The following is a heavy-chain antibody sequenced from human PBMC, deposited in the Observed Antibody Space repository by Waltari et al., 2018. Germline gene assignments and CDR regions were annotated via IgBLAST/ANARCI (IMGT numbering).Heavy chain of an antibody. CDR2: INPDGTTI. D-gene: IGHD3-10*01. CDR1: GFSFSTYW. V-gene: IGHV3-74*03. CDR3: ARSGFMDV. J-gene: IGHJ6*02. Sequence: EVQLVESGGGLVQPGGSLRLSCAASGFSFSTYWLNWARQAPGEGRVCHSRINPDGTTIMYADYVKGRFTTSRDNAKNTLYLQMNSLRADDTAVYYCARSGFMDVWGQGTTVTVSS.